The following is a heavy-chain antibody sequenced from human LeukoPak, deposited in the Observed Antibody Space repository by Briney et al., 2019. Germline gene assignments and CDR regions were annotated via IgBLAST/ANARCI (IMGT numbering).Heavy chain of an antibody. V-gene: IGHV4-59*01. D-gene: IGHD5-18*01. CDR3: ARGGGYYYYYYAMDV. Sequence: PWGTLSLTCTVSGGSISSYYWRWIRQPPGKGLEWVGSIYYSGSTNYNPSLKSRVTTSVDTSKNHFSLKLSTVTAADTAVYYCARGGGYYYYYYAMDVWGQGTTVTVS. CDR2: IYYSGST. CDR1: GGSISSYY. J-gene: IGHJ6*02.